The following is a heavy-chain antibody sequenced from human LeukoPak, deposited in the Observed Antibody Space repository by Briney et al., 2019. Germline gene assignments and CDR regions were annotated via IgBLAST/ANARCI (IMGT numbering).Heavy chain of an antibody. CDR1: GGSISSHY. J-gene: IGHJ4*02. D-gene: IGHD2-2*01. Sequence: SETLSLTCTVSGGSISSHYRSWIRQPPGKGLEWIGYIYYSGSTNYNPSLKSRVTISVDTSKNQFSLKLSSVTAADTAVYYCARVCRSSTSCSVGGEDYWGQGTLVTVSS. V-gene: IGHV4-59*11. CDR2: IYYSGST. CDR3: ARVCRSSTSCSVGGEDY.